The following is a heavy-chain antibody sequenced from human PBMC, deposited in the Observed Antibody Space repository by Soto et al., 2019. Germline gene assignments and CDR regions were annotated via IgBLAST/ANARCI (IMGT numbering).Heavy chain of an antibody. J-gene: IGHJ4*02. D-gene: IGHD6-13*01. Sequence: GGSLRLSCAASGFTFSSYGMHWVRQAPGKGLEWVAVISYDGSNKYYADSVKGRFTISRDNSKNTMYLQMNSLRAEDTAVYYCAKMTGLIAAAFDYWGQGTLVTVSS. CDR1: GFTFSSYG. V-gene: IGHV3-30*18. CDR3: AKMTGLIAAAFDY. CDR2: ISYDGSNK.